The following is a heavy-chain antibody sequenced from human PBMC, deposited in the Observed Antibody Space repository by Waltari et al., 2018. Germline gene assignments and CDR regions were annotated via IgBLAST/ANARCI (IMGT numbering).Heavy chain of an antibody. D-gene: IGHD3-10*01. CDR1: GLPFSRPQ. J-gene: IGHJ4*02. V-gene: IGHV3-15*01. CDR3: IHYGPETYSTDK. CDR2: AKSKPEGGAI. Sequence: EVQMVESGGDLVKQGGSLRLSCAASGLPFSRPQMTWVRQAPGKGLEWVGRAKSKPEGGAIDYAAPVRGRFNILRDDSKNTLYLQMNSLRTEDTGVYYCIHYGPETYSTDKWGPGTLVTVSS.